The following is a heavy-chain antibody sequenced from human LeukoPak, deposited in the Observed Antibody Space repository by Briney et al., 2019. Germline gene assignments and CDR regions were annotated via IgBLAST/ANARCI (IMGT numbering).Heavy chain of an antibody. CDR1: GFTFSSFD. CDR3: ARGPPRGKYYYMDV. Sequence: GGFLRLSCAASGFTFSSFDMHWVRQPTGQGLEWVSTIGTASDTYYPGSVEGRFTLSRDNAKNSLYLQMSSLTAGDTAVYYCARGPPRGKYYYMDVWGKGTTVTVSS. CDR2: IGTASDT. J-gene: IGHJ6*03. V-gene: IGHV3-13*01. D-gene: IGHD1-1*01.